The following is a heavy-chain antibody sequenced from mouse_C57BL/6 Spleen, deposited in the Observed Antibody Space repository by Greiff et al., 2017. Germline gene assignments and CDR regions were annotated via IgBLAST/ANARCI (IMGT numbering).Heavy chain of an antibody. J-gene: IGHJ3*01. CDR1: GFSLTSYG. V-gene: IGHV2-5*01. CDR3: AKTNYDFAY. CDR2: IWRGGST. Sequence: VKLVESGPGLVQPSQSLSISCTASGFSLTSYGVHWVRQSPGKGLEWLGVIWRGGSTDYNAAFMSRLSITKDNSKSQVFFKMNSLQADDTAIYYCAKTNYDFAYWGQGTLVTVSA. D-gene: IGHD1-1*01.